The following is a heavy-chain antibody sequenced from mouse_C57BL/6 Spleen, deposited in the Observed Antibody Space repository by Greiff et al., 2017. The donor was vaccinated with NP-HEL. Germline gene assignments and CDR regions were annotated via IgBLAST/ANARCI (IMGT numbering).Heavy chain of an antibody. Sequence: DVMLVESGEGLVKPGGSLKLSCAASGFTFSSYAMSWVRQTPEKRLEWVAYISSGGDYIYYADTVKGRFTISRDTARNTLYLQMSSLKSEDTAMYYCTRGMTHWYFDVWGTGTTVTVSS. V-gene: IGHV5-9-1*02. D-gene: IGHD2-13*01. J-gene: IGHJ1*03. CDR2: ISSGGDYI. CDR3: TRGMTHWYFDV. CDR1: GFTFSSYA.